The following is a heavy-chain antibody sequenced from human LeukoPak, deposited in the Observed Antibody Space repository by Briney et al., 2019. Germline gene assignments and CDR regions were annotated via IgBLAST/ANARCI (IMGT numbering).Heavy chain of an antibody. CDR3: ARDLTMVRGAKYRPYNWFDP. CDR2: IIPIFGTA. V-gene: IGHV1-69*13. CDR1: RGTFNNYA. D-gene: IGHD3-10*01. Sequence: SVKVSCKTSRGTFNNYAISWVRQAPGQGLEWMGGIIPIFGTASYAQKFQGRVMITADESTSTAYMELSSLRSEDTAMYYCARDLTMVRGAKYRPYNWFDPWGQGTLVTVSS. J-gene: IGHJ5*02.